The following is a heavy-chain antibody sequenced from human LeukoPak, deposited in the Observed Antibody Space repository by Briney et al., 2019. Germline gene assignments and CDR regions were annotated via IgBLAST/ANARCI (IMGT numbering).Heavy chain of an antibody. CDR1: GYTFTNYD. V-gene: IGHV1-18*01. Sequence: ASVKVSCKTSGYTFTNYDLNWVRQAPGQGLEWMGRISTYNGNTKCSQKFQGRVTMTTDTSTSTAYMELRTLTSDDTAVYYCAKDGLSALPLRNWFDHWGQGTLATVSS. J-gene: IGHJ5*02. D-gene: IGHD5-24*01. CDR3: AKDGLSALPLRNWFDH. CDR2: ISTYNGNT.